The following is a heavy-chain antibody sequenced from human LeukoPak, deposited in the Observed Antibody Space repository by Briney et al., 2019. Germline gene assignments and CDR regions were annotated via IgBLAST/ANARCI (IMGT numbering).Heavy chain of an antibody. Sequence: GGSLRLSCAAYGFTFTSYAMSWVRQAPGKGLEWVSAISASGDSTYYADSVKGRFTISRDNSKNTLFPQMNSLRAEDTAMYYCAVQWPPPSDDYWGQGTLVAVSS. V-gene: IGHV3-23*01. CDR2: ISASGDST. CDR3: AVQWPPPSDDY. CDR1: GFTFTSYA. J-gene: IGHJ4*02. D-gene: IGHD6-19*01.